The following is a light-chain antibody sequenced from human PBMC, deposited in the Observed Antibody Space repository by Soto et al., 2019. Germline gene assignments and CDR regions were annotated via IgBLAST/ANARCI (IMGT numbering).Light chain of an antibody. J-gene: IGLJ2*01. CDR1: SSDIGAYNS. CDR2: DVS. V-gene: IGLV2-14*03. CDR3: ASYTTGRIRV. Sequence: QSALTQPASVSASPGQSITISCTGTSSDIGAYNSVSWYQQHPGEAPQLIIYDVSYRPSGISSRFSGYKSGNTASLTVSGLQADDDADYYCASYTTGRIRVFGGGTKLTVL.